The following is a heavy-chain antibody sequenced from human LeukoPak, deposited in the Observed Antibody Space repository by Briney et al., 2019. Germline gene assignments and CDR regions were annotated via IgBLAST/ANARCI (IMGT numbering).Heavy chain of an antibody. D-gene: IGHD3-3*01. V-gene: IGHV4-59*01. J-gene: IGHJ3*02. CDR2: IYYSGST. Sequence: SETLSLTCTVSGGSISSYYWSWIRQPPGKGLEWIGYIYYSGSTNYNPSPKSRVTISVDTSKNQFSLKLSSVTAADTAVYYCARQTYYDFWSGYTQPFDIWGQGTMVTVSS. CDR3: ARQTYYDFWSGYTQPFDI. CDR1: GGSISSYY.